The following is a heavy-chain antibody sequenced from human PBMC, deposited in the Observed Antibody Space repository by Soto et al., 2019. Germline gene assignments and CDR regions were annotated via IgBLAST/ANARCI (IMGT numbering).Heavy chain of an antibody. CDR1: GGSISSGGYY. D-gene: IGHD6-13*01. CDR2: IYYSGST. J-gene: IGHJ4*02. CDR3: ATSYGNAWYTY. Sequence: SETLSLTCTVSGGSISSGGYYWSWIRQHPGKGLEWIGYIYYSGSTYYNTSLKSRLTISVDRSKNQFTLQLTSVTVDDTAVYYCATSYGNAWYTYWGQGTQVTVSS. V-gene: IGHV4-31*03.